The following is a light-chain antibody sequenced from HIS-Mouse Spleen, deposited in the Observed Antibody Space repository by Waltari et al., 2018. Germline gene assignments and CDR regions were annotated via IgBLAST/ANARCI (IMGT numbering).Light chain of an antibody. V-gene: IGKV2-28*01. CDR3: MQALQTPFT. CDR2: LGS. Sequence: DIVMTQSPLSLPVTPGEPASISCRSSQSLLHSNGYNYLDWYLQKPGQSPQLLLYLGSKRASGVPDRFSGSGSGTDFTLNISRVEAEDVGVYYCMQALQTPFTFGPGTKVDIK. J-gene: IGKJ3*01. CDR1: QSLLHSNGYNY.